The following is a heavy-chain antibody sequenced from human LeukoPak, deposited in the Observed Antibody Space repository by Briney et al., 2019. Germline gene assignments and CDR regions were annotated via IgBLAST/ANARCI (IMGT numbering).Heavy chain of an antibody. CDR3: ARELGATDAFDI. Sequence: ASVKVSCKASGYTFTSYYMHWVRQAPGQGLEWMGIINPSGGSTSYAQKFQGRVTMIRDTSTSTVYMELSSLRSEDTAVYYCARELGATDAFDIWGQGTMVTVSS. CDR2: INPSGGST. D-gene: IGHD3-16*01. CDR1: GYTFTSYY. J-gene: IGHJ3*02. V-gene: IGHV1-46*01.